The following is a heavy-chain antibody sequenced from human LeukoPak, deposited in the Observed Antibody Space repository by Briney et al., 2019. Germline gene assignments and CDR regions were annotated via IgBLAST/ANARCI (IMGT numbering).Heavy chain of an antibody. CDR3: AKGLRGHSYEEGDYFDY. J-gene: IGHJ4*02. CDR1: GFTFSSYA. CDR2: ISGSGGST. V-gene: IGHV3-23*01. Sequence: PGGSLRLSCAASGFTFSSYAMSWVRQAPGKGLEWVSAISGSGGSTYYADSVKGRFTISRDNSKNTLYLQMNSLRAEDTAVYYCAKGLRGHSYEEGDYFDYWGQGTLVTVSS. D-gene: IGHD5-18*01.